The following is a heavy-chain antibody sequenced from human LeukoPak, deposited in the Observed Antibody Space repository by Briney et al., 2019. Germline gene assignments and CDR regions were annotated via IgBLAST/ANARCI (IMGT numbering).Heavy chain of an antibody. CDR3: AKVRGVMYYYYGMDV. J-gene: IGHJ6*02. D-gene: IGHD3-10*01. CDR2: ISGSGGST. V-gene: IGHV3-23*01. CDR1: GFTFSSYA. Sequence: SGGSLRLSCAASGFTFSSYAMSWVRQAPGKGLEWVSAISGSGGSTYYADSLKGRFTLSRDNSKNTLYLQMNSLRAEDTAVYYCAKVRGVMYYYYGMDVWGQGTMVAVSS.